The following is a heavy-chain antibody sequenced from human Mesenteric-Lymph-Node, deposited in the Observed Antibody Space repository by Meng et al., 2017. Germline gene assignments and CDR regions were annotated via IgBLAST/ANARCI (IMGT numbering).Heavy chain of an antibody. CDR3: LLAVVDRTNTFNY. Sequence: QVQLQQWGAGLFQPSQTLSLTCVVYGGSFSDYYWHWIRQAPGKGLEWIGEINYRGTSHYNPSLKSRVTVSVDTSKNQFSLNLSSVTAADAAVYYCLLAVVDRTNTFNYWGHGTLVTVSS. CDR1: GGSFSDYY. D-gene: IGHD2-15*01. CDR2: INYRGTS. V-gene: IGHV4-34*02. J-gene: IGHJ4*01.